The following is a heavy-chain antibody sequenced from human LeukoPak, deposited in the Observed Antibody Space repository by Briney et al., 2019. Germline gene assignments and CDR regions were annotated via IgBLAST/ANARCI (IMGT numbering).Heavy chain of an antibody. J-gene: IGHJ3*02. CDR2: VYYSGST. D-gene: IGHD3-16*01. CDR1: GGSISSYF. CDR3: ARVLDLSKRGLDAFDI. Sequence: TLSLTCTVSGGSISSYFWSWIRQPPGKGLEWIGYVYYSGSTNYNPSLKSRVTISVDTSKKQFSLKLSSATAADTAVYYCARVLDLSKRGLDAFDIWGQGTVVTVSS. V-gene: IGHV4-59*01.